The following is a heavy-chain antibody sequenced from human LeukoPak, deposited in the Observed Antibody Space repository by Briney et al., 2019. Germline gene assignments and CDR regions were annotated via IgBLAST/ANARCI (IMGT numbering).Heavy chain of an antibody. Sequence: GGSLRLSCEASGYTFGDYAMHWVRQAPGKGLEWVSGISWNSGSIGYADSVKGRFSISRDNGKNSLYLQMNSLRTEDTALYYCAKGHTYGLGESYLDIWGQGTLVSVSS. CDR3: AKGHTYGLGESYLDI. CDR1: GYTFGDYA. J-gene: IGHJ4*02. V-gene: IGHV3-9*01. D-gene: IGHD5-18*01. CDR2: ISWNSGSI.